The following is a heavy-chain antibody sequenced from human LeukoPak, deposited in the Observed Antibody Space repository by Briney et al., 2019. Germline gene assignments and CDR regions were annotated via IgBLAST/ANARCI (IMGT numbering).Heavy chain of an antibody. D-gene: IGHD6-13*01. J-gene: IGHJ6*02. CDR1: ELTFDAYT. CDR3: AKDRSDRGSSWYGYYYYGMDV. V-gene: IGHV3-43*01. Sequence: GGSLRLSCAASELTFDAYTLHWVRQGPGKGLQWVSLISWDGTITYYAASVRGRFTISRDNSKNSLYLQMNSLRIEYTASYYCAKDRSDRGSSWYGYYYYGMDVWGQGTTVTVSS. CDR2: ISWDGTIT.